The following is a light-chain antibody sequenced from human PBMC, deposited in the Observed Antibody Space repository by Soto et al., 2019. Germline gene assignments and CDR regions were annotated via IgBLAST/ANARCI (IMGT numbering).Light chain of an antibody. Sequence: IGWTQSPATLSLSPVERATPSCRASQSVSSYLAWYQQKPGQAPRLLIHDASNRATGIPARFSGSGSGTDFTLTISSLEPEDFAVYYCQQRSNWPLTFGGGTKVEI. CDR2: DAS. J-gene: IGKJ4*01. CDR1: QSVSSY. V-gene: IGKV3-11*01. CDR3: QQRSNWPLT.